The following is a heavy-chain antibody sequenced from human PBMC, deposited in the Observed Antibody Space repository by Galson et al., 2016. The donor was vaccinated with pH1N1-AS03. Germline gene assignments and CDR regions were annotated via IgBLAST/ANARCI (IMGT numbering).Heavy chain of an antibody. CDR2: IYSAGTT. CDR3: ARGDSGGSTGWRGAFDI. CDR1: GLTVYNHY. D-gene: IGHD6-19*01. J-gene: IGHJ3*02. V-gene: IGHV3-53*01. Sequence: SLRLSCAASGLTVYNHYMAWLRQAPGRGLEWVSIIYSAGTTFYVDSVKGRFTISGDNSKNTLYLQMDSLRAEDTAIYYCARGDSGGSTGWRGAFDIWGQGTKLTVSS.